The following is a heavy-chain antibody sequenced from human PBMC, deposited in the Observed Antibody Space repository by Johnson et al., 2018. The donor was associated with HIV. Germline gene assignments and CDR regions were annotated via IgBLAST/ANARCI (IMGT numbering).Heavy chain of an antibody. J-gene: IGHJ3*02. CDR2: INSDGSST. D-gene: IGHD1-26*01. V-gene: IGHV3-20*04. Sequence: VQLVESGGGVVRPGGSLRLSCAASGFTFDDYGMSWVRQAPGKGLEWVSRINSDGSSTSYADSVKGRFTISRDNAKNTLYLQMNSLRADDTAVYYCAREGPSGRAGFDSWGQGTMVTVAS. CDR1: GFTFDDYG. CDR3: AREGPSGRAGFDS.